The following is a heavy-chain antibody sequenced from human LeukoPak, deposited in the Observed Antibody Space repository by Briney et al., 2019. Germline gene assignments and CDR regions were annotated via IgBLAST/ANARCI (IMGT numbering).Heavy chain of an antibody. Sequence: GGSLRLPCVTSGFMFSAYAMSWVRQAPGQGLEWVSIISGSGERTYYTDSVKGRFTVSRDNSKNTLYLQMKSLRAEDTAVYYCVSQSYSGSDNYYCHYWGQGTLVAVSS. D-gene: IGHD1-26*01. V-gene: IGHV3-23*01. CDR3: VSQSYSGSDNYYCHY. CDR1: GFMFSAYA. CDR2: ISGSGERT. J-gene: IGHJ4*02.